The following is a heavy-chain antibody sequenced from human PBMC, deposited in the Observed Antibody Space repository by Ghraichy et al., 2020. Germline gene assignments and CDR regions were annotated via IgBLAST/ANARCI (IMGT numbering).Heavy chain of an antibody. D-gene: IGHD2-2*01. CDR1: GFTFDDSA. CDR2: ITWDGATT. CDR3: AKDIVVVPADYYGMAV. J-gene: IGHJ6*02. Sequence: GGSLRLSCAASGFTFDDSAMHWVRQAPGNGLEWVSLITWDGATTSYADSVKGRFTISRDNNKNSLTLQMNSLRTEDTALYYCAKDIVVVPADYYGMAVWGQGTTVIVSS. V-gene: IGHV3-43*02.